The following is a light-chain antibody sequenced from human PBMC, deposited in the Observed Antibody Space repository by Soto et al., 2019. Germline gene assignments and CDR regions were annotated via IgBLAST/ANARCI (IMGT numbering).Light chain of an antibody. CDR1: QSSSSY. J-gene: IGKJ5*01. Sequence: ETVLTQSPGTLSLSPREKATLSCRASQSSSSYLTWYQQRPGQAPRLLIYAASRRATGIPDRFSGSGSGTDFTLTISRLEPEDFAVYYCQQYSTSPITFGQGTRLEIK. V-gene: IGKV3-20*01. CDR2: AAS. CDR3: QQYSTSPIT.